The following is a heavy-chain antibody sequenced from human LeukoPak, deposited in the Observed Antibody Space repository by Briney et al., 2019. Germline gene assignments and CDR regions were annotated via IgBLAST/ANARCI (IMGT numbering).Heavy chain of an antibody. CDR2: IYYSGST. CDR1: GGSISSGGYY. Sequence: SQTLSLTCTVSGGSISSGGYYWSWIRQHPGKGLERIGYIYYSGSTYYNPSLKSRVTISVDTSKNQFSLKLSSVTAADTAVYYCARAGFWAAAGYFDYWGQGTLVTVSS. D-gene: IGHD6-13*01. CDR3: ARAGFWAAAGYFDY. J-gene: IGHJ4*02. V-gene: IGHV4-31*03.